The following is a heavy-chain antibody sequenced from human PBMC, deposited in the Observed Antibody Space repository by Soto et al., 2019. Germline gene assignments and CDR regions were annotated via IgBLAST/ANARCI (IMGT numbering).Heavy chain of an antibody. J-gene: IGHJ6*02. V-gene: IGHV3-21*01. CDR1: GFIFSSYT. Sequence: EVQLVESGGGLVKSGGSLRLSCSASGFIFSSYTINWVRQAPGKGLEWVSSLSGSSDYVYYADSVKGRFTISRDNAKNSLYLQMNILRVEDTAVYYCARDLYRTTWFLYGMDVLGQGTTVTFSS. CDR3: ARDLYRTTWFLYGMDV. CDR2: LSGSSDYV. D-gene: IGHD3-10*01.